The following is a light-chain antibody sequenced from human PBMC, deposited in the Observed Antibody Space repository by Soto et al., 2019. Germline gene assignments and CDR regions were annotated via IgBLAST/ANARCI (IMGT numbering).Light chain of an antibody. J-gene: IGLJ1*01. CDR3: SSYKTSSTLRYV. CDR1: SSDVGAYNF. V-gene: IGLV2-14*03. CDR2: DVT. Sequence: QSVLTQPASVSGSPGQSITIFCTGTSSDVGAYNFVSWYQQHPGKAPKVMIYDVTNRPSGVSNRFSGSKSGNTASLTISGLQAEDEADYYCSSYKTSSTLRYVFGTGTKVTVL.